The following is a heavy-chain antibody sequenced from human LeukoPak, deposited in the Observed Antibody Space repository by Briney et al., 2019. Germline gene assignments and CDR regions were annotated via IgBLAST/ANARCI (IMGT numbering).Heavy chain of an antibody. CDR3: ARFVDSGRLLNAFDI. V-gene: IGHV3-21*01. Sequence: GGSLRLSCAASGFTFSSYSMNWVRQAPGKGLEWVSSISSSSSYIYYADSVKGRFTISRDNAKNSLHLQMNSLRAEDTAVYYCARFVDSGRLLNAFDIWGQGTMVTVSS. J-gene: IGHJ3*02. CDR2: ISSSSSYI. CDR1: GFTFSSYS. D-gene: IGHD1-26*01.